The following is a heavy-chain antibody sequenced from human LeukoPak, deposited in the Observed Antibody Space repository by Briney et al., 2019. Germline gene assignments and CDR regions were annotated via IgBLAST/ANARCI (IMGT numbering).Heavy chain of an antibody. CDR2: INWNGGST. Sequence: GGSLRLSCAASGFTFDEYGMSWVRHAPGKGLEWVSGINWNGGSTGYADSVNGRFTISRDNAKNSLYLQMNSLRAEDTALYYCARERIMITFGGVTTMGGPDYWGQGTLVTVSS. V-gene: IGHV3-20*04. CDR1: GFTFDEYG. J-gene: IGHJ4*02. D-gene: IGHD3-16*01. CDR3: ARERIMITFGGVTTMGGPDY.